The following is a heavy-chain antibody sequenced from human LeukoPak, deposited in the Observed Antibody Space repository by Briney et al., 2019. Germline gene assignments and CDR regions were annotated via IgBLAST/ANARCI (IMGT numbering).Heavy chain of an antibody. CDR2: IYYSGST. D-gene: IGHD6-13*01. J-gene: IGHJ4*02. V-gene: IGHV4-61*01. CDR3: ARVKFAAAFDY. CDR1: GGSISSSYY. Sequence: PSGTLSLTCAVSGGSISSSYYWSWIRPPPGKGLEWIGYIYYSGSTNYNPSLKSRVTISVDTSKNQFSLKLSSVTAADTAVYYCARVKFAAAFDYWGQGTLVTVSS.